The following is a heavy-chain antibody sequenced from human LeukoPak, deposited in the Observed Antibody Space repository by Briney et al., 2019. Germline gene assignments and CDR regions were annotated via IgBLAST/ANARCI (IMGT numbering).Heavy chain of an antibody. Sequence: AGGSLRLSCAASGFTVSSNYMSWVRQAPGKGLEWVSVIYSGGSTYYADSVKGRFTISRDNSKNTLYLQMNSLRAEDTAVYYCARVLVTRVRGFNYGGRGPWSPSPQ. CDR2: IYSGGST. V-gene: IGHV3-66*01. CDR3: ARVLVTRVRGFNY. J-gene: IGHJ4*02. CDR1: GFTVSSNY. D-gene: IGHD3-10*01.